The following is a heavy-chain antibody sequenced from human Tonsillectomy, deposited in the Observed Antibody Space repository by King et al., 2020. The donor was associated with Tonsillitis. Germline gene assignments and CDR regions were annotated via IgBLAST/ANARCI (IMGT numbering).Heavy chain of an antibody. D-gene: IGHD3-22*01. CDR3: ARVYDSSDYDYYVMDV. Sequence: VQLVESGGGVVQFGGSLRLSCATSGFMFISYGMHWVRQAPGKGLEWVAFIRSDGSNKYYTDSVKGRFIISRDNSKNTLYLQVNSLRAEDTAVYYCARVYDSSDYDYYVMDVWGQGTTVTVSS. J-gene: IGHJ6*02. CDR2: IRSDGSNK. CDR1: GFMFISYG. V-gene: IGHV3-30*02.